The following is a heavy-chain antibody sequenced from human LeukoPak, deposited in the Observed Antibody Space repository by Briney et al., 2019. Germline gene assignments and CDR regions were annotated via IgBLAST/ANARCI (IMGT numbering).Heavy chain of an antibody. CDR3: VKGGRYFDWLLHYY. CDR2: ISSNGGST. J-gene: IGHJ4*02. Sequence: TGGSLRLSCAASGFTFSSYEMNWVRQAPGKGLEYVSAISSNGGSTYYADSVKGRFTISRDNSKNTLYLQMSSLRAEVTAVYYCVKGGRYFDWLLHYYWGQGTLVTVSS. V-gene: IGHV3-64D*06. D-gene: IGHD3-9*01. CDR1: GFTFSSYE.